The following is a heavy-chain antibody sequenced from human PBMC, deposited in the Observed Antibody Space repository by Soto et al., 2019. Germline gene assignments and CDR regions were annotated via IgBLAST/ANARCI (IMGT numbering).Heavy chain of an antibody. D-gene: IGHD6-13*01. CDR2: IYYSGST. CDR3: AGLIAAAGTFDY. J-gene: IGHJ4*02. V-gene: IGHV4-61*01. CDR1: GGSVSSGSYY. Sequence: SETLSLTCTVSGGSVSSGSYYRSWIRQPPGKGLEWIGYIYYSGSTNYNPSLKSRVTISVDTSKNQFSLKLSSVTAADTAVYYCAGLIAAAGTFDYWGQGTLVTVSS.